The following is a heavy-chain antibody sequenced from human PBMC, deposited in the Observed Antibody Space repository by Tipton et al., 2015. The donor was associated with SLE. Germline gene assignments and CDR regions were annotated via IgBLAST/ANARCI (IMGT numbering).Heavy chain of an antibody. CDR1: GGSISNYY. Sequence: TLSLTCTVSGGSISNYYWNWIRQPPGKGLEWIGSIYHSGNTYYNPSLKNRGTISIDTSKNQFSLKLTSVTAADSAVYFCARDREFLWYETVGDAFEHWGQGKMVTVSS. D-gene: IGHD6-13*01. CDR3: ARDREFLWYETVGDAFEH. J-gene: IGHJ3*01. V-gene: IGHV4-59*12. CDR2: IYHSGNT.